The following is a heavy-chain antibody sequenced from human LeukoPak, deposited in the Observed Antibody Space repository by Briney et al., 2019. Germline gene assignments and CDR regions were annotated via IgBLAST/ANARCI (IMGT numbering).Heavy chain of an antibody. CDR3: ARDSSGRHAGFDY. V-gene: IGHV3-23*01. J-gene: IGHJ4*02. D-gene: IGHD6-19*01. CDR1: GFTFSSYA. CDR2: ISGRGGST. Sequence: QSGGSLRLSCAASGFTFSSYAMSWVRQPPGKGLEWVSAISGRGGSTHYADSVKGRSTISRDNSKNTLYLQMNSLRAEDTAVYYCARDSSGRHAGFDYWGQGTLVTVSS.